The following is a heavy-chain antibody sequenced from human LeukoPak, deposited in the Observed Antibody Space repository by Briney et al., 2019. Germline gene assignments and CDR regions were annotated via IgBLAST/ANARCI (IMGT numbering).Heavy chain of an antibody. D-gene: IGHD2-2*02. CDR3: ARAQIVVVPAAIPAAIRPLDY. Sequence: GGSLRLSCAASGFTFTTFGMHWVRQAPGKGLVWVSRINSDGSSISYADSVKGRFTISRDNAKNTLYLQINSLRAEDTAVYYCARAQIVVVPAAIPAAIRPLDYWGQGTLVTVSS. J-gene: IGHJ4*02. CDR1: GFTFTTFG. V-gene: IGHV3-74*01. CDR2: INSDGSSI.